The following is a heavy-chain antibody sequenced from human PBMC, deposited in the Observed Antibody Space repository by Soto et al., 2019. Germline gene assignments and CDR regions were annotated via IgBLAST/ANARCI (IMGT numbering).Heavy chain of an antibody. CDR1: GGTFGSYA. V-gene: IGHV1-69*12. D-gene: IGHD3-3*02. J-gene: IGHJ6*02. CDR3: ARDNGRPQLGGNYYYITDV. CDR2: IIPLFRRP. Sequence: QVQLVQSGAEVKEPGSSLRVSSQAPGGTFGSYALGGFRQAPDQGLEWMVGIIPLFRRPDYAQKFKGRVTITADESTSTAYMELSSLRSEDTAIYYCARDNGRPQLGGNYYYITDVWGQGTTITVSS.